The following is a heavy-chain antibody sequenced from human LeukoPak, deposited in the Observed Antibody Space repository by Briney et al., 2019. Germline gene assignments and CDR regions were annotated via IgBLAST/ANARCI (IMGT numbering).Heavy chain of an antibody. J-gene: IGHJ4*02. V-gene: IGHV3-11*06. CDR3: ARLGWATAPLDY. CDR2: ISSSSSYT. CDR1: GLTFSDYY. Sequence: GGSLRLSCAASGLTFSDYYMSWIRQAPGKGLEWVSYISSSSSYTNYADSVKGRFTISRDNAKNSLYLQMNSLRAEDTAVYYCARLGWATAPLDYWGQETLVTVSS. D-gene: IGHD5-12*01.